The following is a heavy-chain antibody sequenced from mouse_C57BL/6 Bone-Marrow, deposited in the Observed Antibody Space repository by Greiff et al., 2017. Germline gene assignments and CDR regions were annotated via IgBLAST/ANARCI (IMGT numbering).Heavy chain of an antibody. CDR2: INPNNGGT. Sequence: VQLQQSGPELVKPGASVKMSCKASGYTFTDYNMHWVKQSHGKSLEWIGYINPNNGGTSYNQKVKGKATLTVNKSSSKAYMELRRLTSEDSAVYSCARERDYYGSVYWYFDVWGTGTTVTVSS. D-gene: IGHD1-1*01. CDR3: ARERDYYGSVYWYFDV. J-gene: IGHJ1*03. V-gene: IGHV1-22*01. CDR1: GYTFTDYN.